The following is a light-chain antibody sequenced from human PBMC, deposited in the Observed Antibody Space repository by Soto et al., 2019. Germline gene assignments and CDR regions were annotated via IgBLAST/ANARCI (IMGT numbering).Light chain of an antibody. CDR2: DAS. Sequence: DIQMTQSPSTLSASVGDRVTITCRASQSVSLWLAWYQQKPGKAPKLLIYDASSLESGAPSRFSGSGSGTEFTLTISGLQPDDFATYYCQQYHSYSWTLGQGTKVDIK. J-gene: IGKJ1*01. V-gene: IGKV1-5*01. CDR1: QSVSLW. CDR3: QQYHSYSWT.